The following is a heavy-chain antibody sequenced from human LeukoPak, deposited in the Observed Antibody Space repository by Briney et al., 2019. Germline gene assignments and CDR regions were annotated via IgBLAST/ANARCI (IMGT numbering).Heavy chain of an antibody. CDR2: ISYDGSNK. D-gene: IGHD1-26*01. CDR1: GFTFSSYA. V-gene: IGHV3-30*04. CDR3: ARDLSPLGGSYLKGY. Sequence: GGSLRLSCAASGFTFSSYAMHWVRQAPGKGLEWVAVISYDGSNKYYADSVKGRFTISRDNSKNTLYLQMNSLRAEDTAVYYCARDLSPLGGSYLKGYWGQGTLVTVSS. J-gene: IGHJ4*02.